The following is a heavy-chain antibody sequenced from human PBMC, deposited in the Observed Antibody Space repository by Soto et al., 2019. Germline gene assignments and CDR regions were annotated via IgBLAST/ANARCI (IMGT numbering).Heavy chain of an antibody. Sequence: PSETLSLTCTVSGGSISSGGYYWSWIRQHPGKGLEWIGYIYYSGSTYYNPSLKSRVTISVDTSKNQFSLKLSSVTAADTAVFYCARAHPYGDYPLPWFDPWGQGTLVTVSS. D-gene: IGHD4-17*01. CDR2: IYYSGST. J-gene: IGHJ5*02. CDR1: GGSISSGGYY. CDR3: ARAHPYGDYPLPWFDP. V-gene: IGHV4-31*03.